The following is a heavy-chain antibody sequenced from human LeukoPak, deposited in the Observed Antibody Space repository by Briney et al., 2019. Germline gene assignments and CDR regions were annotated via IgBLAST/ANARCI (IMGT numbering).Heavy chain of an antibody. Sequence: GGSLRLSCAASGFTFSSYSMNWVRQAPGKGLEWVSSISSSSSYIYYADSVKGRFTISRDNSKNTLYLRMNSLRAEDTAVYYCASSTDIVVVPAANRGDAFDIWGQGTMVTVSS. V-gene: IGHV3-21*01. J-gene: IGHJ3*02. CDR3: ASSTDIVVVPAANRGDAFDI. CDR1: GFTFSSYS. CDR2: ISSSSSYI. D-gene: IGHD2-2*01.